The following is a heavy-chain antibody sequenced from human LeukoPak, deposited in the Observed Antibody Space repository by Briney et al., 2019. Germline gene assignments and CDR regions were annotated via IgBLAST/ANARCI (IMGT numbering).Heavy chain of an antibody. J-gene: IGHJ6*02. CDR3: ARNEGIAAAGPYYYYYGMDV. D-gene: IGHD6-13*01. CDR1: GGTFSSYA. V-gene: IGHV1-69*04. CDR2: IIPIRGIA. Sequence: SVKVSCKASGGTFSSYAISWVRQAPGQGLEWMGRIIPIRGIANYAQKFQGRVTITADKYPSTAYMELSSLSAEDPAVYYCARNEGIAAAGPYYYYYGMDVWGQGTTVTVSS.